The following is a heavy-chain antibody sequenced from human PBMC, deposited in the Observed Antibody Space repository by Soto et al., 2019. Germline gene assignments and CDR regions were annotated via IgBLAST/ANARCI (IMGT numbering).Heavy chain of an antibody. CDR3: AGGGVRGVITRTRDYYGMDV. Sequence: GESLNISCKGSGSSFTSYWIGWVRQMPGKGLEWMGIIYPGDSDTRYSPSFQGQVTISADKSISTAYLQWSSLKASDTAMYYCAGGGVRGVITRTRDYYGMDVWGQGTTVTVSS. CDR1: GSSFTSYW. V-gene: IGHV5-51*01. CDR2: IYPGDSDT. J-gene: IGHJ6*02. D-gene: IGHD3-10*01.